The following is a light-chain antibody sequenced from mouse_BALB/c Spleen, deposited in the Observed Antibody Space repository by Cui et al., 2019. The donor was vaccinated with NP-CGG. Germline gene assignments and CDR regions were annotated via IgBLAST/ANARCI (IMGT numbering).Light chain of an antibody. J-gene: IGLJ3*01. V-gene: IGLV1*01. Sequence: QAVVTQESAPTTSPGETVTLTCRSSTGAVTTSNYANWVQEKPDHLFTGLIGGTNNRAPSVPARFSGSLIGDKAALIITGAQTEDEAIYFCALWYSNHWIFGSGTKVTVL. CDR1: TGAVTTSNY. CDR3: ALWYSNHWI. CDR2: GTN.